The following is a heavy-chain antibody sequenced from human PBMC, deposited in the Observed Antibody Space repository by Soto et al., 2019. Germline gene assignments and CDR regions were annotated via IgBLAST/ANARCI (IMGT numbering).Heavy chain of an antibody. V-gene: IGHV4-59*08. D-gene: IGHD6-13*01. CDR3: ARHLWVGSSWYLGAFDI. J-gene: IGHJ3*02. CDR1: GDSISNYY. CDR2: IYYSGST. Sequence: QVQLQESGPGLVKPSETLSLTCTVSGDSISNYYWSWIRQPPGKGLEWIGYIYYSGSTNYNPSLKRRVTTSVDPSKNLVSLKLSSVTAADTAVYYCARHLWVGSSWYLGAFDIWGQGTMVTVSS.